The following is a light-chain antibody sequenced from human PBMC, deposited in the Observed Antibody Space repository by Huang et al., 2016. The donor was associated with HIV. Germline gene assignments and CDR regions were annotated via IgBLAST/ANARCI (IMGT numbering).Light chain of an antibody. CDR1: HDINNY. CDR3: QHYNGYPLT. J-gene: IGKJ5*01. Sequence: DIQMTQSPSSLSASVGDRVTITCQASHDINNYLNWYQRRSGRAPELLIYDSSILDTGVPSRFSGSGSGTDFTFTIRSLQPEDVATYDCQHYNGYPLTFGQGTR. CDR2: DSS. V-gene: IGKV1-33*01.